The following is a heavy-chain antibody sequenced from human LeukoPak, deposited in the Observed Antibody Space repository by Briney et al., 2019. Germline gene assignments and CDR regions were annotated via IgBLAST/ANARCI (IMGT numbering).Heavy chain of an antibody. CDR3: AREGSGSYYGEIDY. CDR1: GYNFTNYW. CDR2: IYPGDSDT. Sequence: GESLKISCKGSGYNFTNYWIAWVRQMPGKGLEWMGIIYPGDSDTRYSPSFQGQVTLSADKSINTAYLQWSSLKASDTAMFSCAREGSGSYYGEIDYWGQGTLVTVSS. D-gene: IGHD1-26*01. V-gene: IGHV5-51*01. J-gene: IGHJ4*02.